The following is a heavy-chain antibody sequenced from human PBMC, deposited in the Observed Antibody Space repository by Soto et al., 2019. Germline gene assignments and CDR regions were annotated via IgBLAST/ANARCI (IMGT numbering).Heavy chain of an antibody. CDR3: ARRRSGYSTYSCFDP. CDR1: GGSISSYY. CDR2: IYTSGST. D-gene: IGHD3-22*01. Sequence: PSETLSLTCTVSGGSISSYYWSWIRQPAGKGLEWIGRIYTSGSTNYNPSLKSRVTMSVDTSKNQFSLKLSSVTAADTAVYYCARRRSGYSTYSCFDPWGQGTLVTVSS. J-gene: IGHJ5*02. V-gene: IGHV4-4*07.